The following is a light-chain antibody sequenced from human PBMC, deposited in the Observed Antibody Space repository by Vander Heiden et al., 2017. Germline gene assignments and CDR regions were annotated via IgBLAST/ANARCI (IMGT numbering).Light chain of an antibody. CDR1: KSWDKY. Sequence: SYELTQPPPVSVSPGRTAATTCSADKSWDKYACWYQQKPGQSPVLVIYQDSKRPSGIAERFSGSNSGNTASLTISGTQAMDEADYYCQAWGSSTAYVFRTGTKVTVL. CDR3: QAWGSSTAYV. CDR2: QDS. V-gene: IGLV3-1*01. J-gene: IGLJ1*01.